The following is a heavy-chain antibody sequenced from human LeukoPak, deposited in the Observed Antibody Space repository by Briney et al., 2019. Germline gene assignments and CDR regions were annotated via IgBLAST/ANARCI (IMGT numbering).Heavy chain of an antibody. D-gene: IGHD2-15*01. V-gene: IGHV4-39*01. CDR2: IYYSGST. J-gene: IGHJ4*02. Sequence: SETLSLTCTVSGGSISSSSYYWGWIRQPPGKGLEWIGSIYYSGSTYYNPSLKSRVTISVDTSKNQFSLKLSSVTAADTAVYYCARHGSGAATPRYFDYWGQGTLVTVSS. CDR1: GGSISSSSYY. CDR3: ARHGSGAATPRYFDY.